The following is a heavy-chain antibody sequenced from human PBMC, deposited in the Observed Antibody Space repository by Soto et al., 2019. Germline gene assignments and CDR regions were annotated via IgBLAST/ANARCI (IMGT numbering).Heavy chain of an antibody. CDR3: ARQGGRRTYYYYYGMDV. V-gene: IGHV3-7*01. Sequence: GGSLRLSCTASGFTFSSYWMSWVRQAPGKGLEWVANIKHDGSEKNYVDSVKGRFTISTDNAKNSVFLQMNSLRAEDTAVYYRARQGGRRTYYYYYGMDVWGQGTTVTVSS. D-gene: IGHD3-16*01. CDR1: GFTFSSYW. CDR2: IKHDGSEK. J-gene: IGHJ6*02.